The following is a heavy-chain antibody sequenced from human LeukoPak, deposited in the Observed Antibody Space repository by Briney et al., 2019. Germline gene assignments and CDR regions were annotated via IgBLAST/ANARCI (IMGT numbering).Heavy chain of an antibody. CDR2: ISSSGSTI. CDR3: ARALRGTRVPLNAFDI. CDR1: GFTFSDYY. J-gene: IGHJ3*02. Sequence: GGPLRLSCAASGFTFSDYYMSWIRQAPGKGLEWVSYISSSGSTIYYADSVKGRFTISRDNAKNSLYLQMNSLRAEDTAVYYCARALRGTRVPLNAFDIWGRGTMVSVSS. V-gene: IGHV3-11*01. D-gene: IGHD3-10*01.